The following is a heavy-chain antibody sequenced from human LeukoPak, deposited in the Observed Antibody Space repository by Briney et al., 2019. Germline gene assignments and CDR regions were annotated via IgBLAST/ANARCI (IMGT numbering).Heavy chain of an antibody. CDR1: GFTFSVYS. Sequence: PGGSLRLSCAASGFTFSVYSMSWVRQAPGKGLEWVSYISSTSSTIYYADSVKGRFTISRDNAKNSLYLQMNSLRDEDTAVYYCARVHGDIVATIHDYWGQGTLVTVSS. J-gene: IGHJ4*02. D-gene: IGHD5-12*01. CDR2: ISSTSSTI. V-gene: IGHV3-48*02. CDR3: ARVHGDIVATIHDY.